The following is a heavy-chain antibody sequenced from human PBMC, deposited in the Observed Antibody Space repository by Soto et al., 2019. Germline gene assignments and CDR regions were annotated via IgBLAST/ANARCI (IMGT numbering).Heavy chain of an antibody. D-gene: IGHD3-22*01. V-gene: IGHV3-74*03. Sequence: PGGSLRLSCAASGFTFSSHLMHWVRQRPGKGLEWVARIKSDGSWTKYADSVNGRFIISRDNAKNTVSLQMNNLRAEDTAVYFCCGYSHFSYYYAMDVWGHGTPVTVSS. CDR2: IKSDGSWT. J-gene: IGHJ6*02. CDR1: GFTFSSHL. CDR3: CGYSHFSYYYAMDV.